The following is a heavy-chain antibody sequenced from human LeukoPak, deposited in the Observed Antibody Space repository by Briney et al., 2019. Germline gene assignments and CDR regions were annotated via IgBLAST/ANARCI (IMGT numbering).Heavy chain of an antibody. Sequence: ASVTVSCKASGYTFTVYYMHWVRQAPGQGLEWMGWINPNSGGTNYAQKFQGRVTMTRDTSISTAYMELSRLRSDDTAVYYCARDLRIVVVPAAIFGYWGQGTLVTVSS. D-gene: IGHD2-2*01. CDR3: ARDLRIVVVPAAIFGY. CDR2: INPNSGGT. CDR1: GYTFTVYY. V-gene: IGHV1-2*02. J-gene: IGHJ4*02.